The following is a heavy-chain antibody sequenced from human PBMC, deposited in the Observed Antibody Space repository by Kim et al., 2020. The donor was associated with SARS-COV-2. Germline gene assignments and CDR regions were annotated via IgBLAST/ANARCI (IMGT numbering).Heavy chain of an antibody. V-gene: IGHV3-21*01. Sequence: GGSLRLSCAASGFSFNTYSMNWVRQAPGKGLEWVSAISSLSDYIYYPDSMKGRFTISRDNAKNLLFLQINSLRVDDTAVYFCAKDRVASATRGGFDFWG. J-gene: IGHJ4*01. CDR3: AKDRVASATRGGFDF. CDR1: GFSFNTYS. CDR2: ISSLSDYI. D-gene: IGHD2-15*01.